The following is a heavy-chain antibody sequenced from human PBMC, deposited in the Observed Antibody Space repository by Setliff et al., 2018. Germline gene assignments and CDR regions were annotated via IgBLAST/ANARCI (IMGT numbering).Heavy chain of an antibody. Sequence: GGSLRLSCAASGFTFSRYWMIWVRQAPGRGLEWVANIRQDGSQKYYVDSVKGRFTISRDNARNSLYLQMNSLRAEDTAVYYCAKAPRGYTYGYLFDYWGQGTLVTVSS. CDR1: GFTFSRYW. V-gene: IGHV3-7*03. D-gene: IGHD5-18*01. CDR3: AKAPRGYTYGYLFDY. CDR2: IRQDGSQK. J-gene: IGHJ4*02.